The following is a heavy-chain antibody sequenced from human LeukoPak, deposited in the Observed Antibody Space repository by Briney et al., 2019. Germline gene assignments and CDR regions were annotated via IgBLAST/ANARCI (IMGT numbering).Heavy chain of an antibody. Sequence: GGSLRLSCAASGYTVSGNYMSWVRQAPGKGLEWVSVIYSGGPTYYADSVKGRFTISRDNSKNTLYLQMNSLRAEDTAVYYFARVRDGYNFFDNWGQGTLVTVSS. CDR2: IYSGGPT. J-gene: IGHJ4*02. CDR3: ARVRDGYNFFDN. V-gene: IGHV3-66*01. D-gene: IGHD5-24*01. CDR1: GYTVSGNY.